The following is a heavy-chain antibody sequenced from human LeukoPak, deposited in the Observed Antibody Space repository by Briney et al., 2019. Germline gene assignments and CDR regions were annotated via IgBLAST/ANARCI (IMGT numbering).Heavy chain of an antibody. Sequence: SETLSLTCTVSGGSISSSSYYWGWIRQPPGKGLEWIGSIYYSGSTYYNPSLKSRVTISVDTSKNQFSLKLSSVTAADTAVYYCARDGLTIFGVVIMGDFDYWGQGTLVTVSS. CDR1: GGSISSSSYY. D-gene: IGHD3-3*01. CDR3: ARDGLTIFGVVIMGDFDY. CDR2: IYYSGST. V-gene: IGHV4-39*02. J-gene: IGHJ4*02.